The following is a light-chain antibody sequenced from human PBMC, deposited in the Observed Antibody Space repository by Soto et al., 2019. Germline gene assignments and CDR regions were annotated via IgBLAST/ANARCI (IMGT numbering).Light chain of an antibody. CDR1: QSVRSN. Sequence: EVVMTQSPATLSVSPGERATLSCRASQSVRSNFAWYQQKPGQAPRLLIYDASNRATGIPARFSGSGSGTDFTLTISSLEPEDFAVYYCQQRSNWPWTFGQGTKVDIK. V-gene: IGKV3-11*01. CDR2: DAS. J-gene: IGKJ1*01. CDR3: QQRSNWPWT.